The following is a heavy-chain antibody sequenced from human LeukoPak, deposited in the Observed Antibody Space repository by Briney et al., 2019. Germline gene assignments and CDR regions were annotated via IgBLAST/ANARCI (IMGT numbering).Heavy chain of an antibody. CDR2: IYYSGST. CDR1: GGSISSGGYY. D-gene: IGHD3-22*01. J-gene: IGHJ3*02. CDR3: ARDPDYNDSTGGDFEI. V-gene: IGHV4-31*03. Sequence: PSQTLSLTCTVSGGSISSGGYYWSWIRQLPGKGPEWIGYIYYSGSTDYNPSLKSRVTISVDTSKNQFSLKLSSVTAADTAVYFCARDPDYNDSTGGDFEIWGQGTMVTVS.